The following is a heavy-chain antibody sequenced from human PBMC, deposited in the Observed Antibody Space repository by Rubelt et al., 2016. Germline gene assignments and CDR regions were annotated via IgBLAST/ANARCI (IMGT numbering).Heavy chain of an antibody. V-gene: IGHV3-30*02. Sequence: VQLLESGGGLVQPGGSLRLSCAASGLNFSSYDMSWVRHAPRKGLEWVEFTRKAESDKKYEGSVKGRFTRSGDKSKNTLYLQMNNLRGEDTAVYFCPTGGFDYWGQGTLVTVSS. D-gene: IGHD3-16*01. CDR2: TRKAESDK. J-gene: IGHJ4*02. CDR3: PTGGFDY. CDR1: GLNFSSYD.